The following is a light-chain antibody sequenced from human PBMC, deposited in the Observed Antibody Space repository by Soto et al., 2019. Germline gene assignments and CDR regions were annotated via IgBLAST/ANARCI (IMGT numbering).Light chain of an antibody. CDR3: QQYGSQPRT. V-gene: IGKV3-20*01. CDR1: QSVSSSY. Sequence: EIVLTQSPGTLSLSPGERATLSCRASQSVSSSYLAWYQQKPGQAPRLLIYGASSRATGIPDRFSGSGSGTDSTLTISRLEPEDFAVYYCQQYGSQPRTFGQGTKVEIK. CDR2: GAS. J-gene: IGKJ1*01.